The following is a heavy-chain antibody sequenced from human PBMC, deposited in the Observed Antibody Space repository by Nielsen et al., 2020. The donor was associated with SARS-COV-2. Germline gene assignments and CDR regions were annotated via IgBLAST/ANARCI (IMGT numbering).Heavy chain of an antibody. D-gene: IGHD1-26*01. CDR1: GFTFSDYY. CDR2: INHSGST. Sequence: ESLKISCAASGFTFSDYYMSWIRQPPGKGLEWIGEINHSGSTNYNPSLKSRVTISVDTSKNQFSLKLSSVTAADTAVYYCARTNTWELGRPRYWGQGTLVTVSS. CDR3: ARTNTWELGRPRY. V-gene: IGHV4-34*01. J-gene: IGHJ4*02.